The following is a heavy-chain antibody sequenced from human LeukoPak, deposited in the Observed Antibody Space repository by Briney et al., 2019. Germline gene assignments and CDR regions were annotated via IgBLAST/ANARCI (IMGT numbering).Heavy chain of an antibody. CDR1: GFTFSSYD. CDR3: ARDLSRIAVDY. CDR2: IRRGIGTT. V-gene: IGHV3-23*01. Sequence: GGSLRLSCAASGFTFSSYDLSWVRQAPGKGLECVSAIRRGIGTTYYADSVKGRFTISRDNSKNTLYLQMNSLRAEDTAVYYCARDLSRIAVDYWGQGTLVTVSS. J-gene: IGHJ4*02. D-gene: IGHD6-13*01.